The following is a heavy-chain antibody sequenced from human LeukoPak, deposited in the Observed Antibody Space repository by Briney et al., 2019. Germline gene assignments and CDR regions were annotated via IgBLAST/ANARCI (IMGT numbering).Heavy chain of an antibody. J-gene: IGHJ4*02. CDR2: ISWNGGGI. D-gene: IGHD3-22*01. V-gene: IGHV3-9*01. CDR1: GFTFDDHA. CDR3: ARDHYYDSSGYHYFDY. Sequence: GRSLRLSCAASGFTFDDHAMHWVRQAPGKGLEWVSGISWNGGGIRYADSVKGRLTISRDNAKNSLYLQMNSLRAEDTALYYCARDHYYDSSGYHYFDYWGQGTLVTVSS.